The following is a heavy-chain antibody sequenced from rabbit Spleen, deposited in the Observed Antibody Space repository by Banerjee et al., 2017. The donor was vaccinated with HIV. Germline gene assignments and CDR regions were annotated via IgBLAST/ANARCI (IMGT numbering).Heavy chain of an antibody. V-gene: IGHV1S45*01. CDR2: IDVGRSGNT. D-gene: IGHD6-1*01. Sequence: QEQLEESGGDLVKPGASLTLTCKASGLDFSSSYWICWVRQAPGKGLEWIACIDVGRSGNTYYASWAKGRFTISKTSSTTVTLQMTSLTAADTATYFCARVMVVDRSRYFALWGQGTLVTVS. CDR1: GLDFSSSYW. CDR3: ARVMVVDRSRYFAL. J-gene: IGHJ3*01.